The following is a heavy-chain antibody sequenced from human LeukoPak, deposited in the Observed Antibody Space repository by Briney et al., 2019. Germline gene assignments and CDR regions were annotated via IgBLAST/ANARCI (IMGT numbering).Heavy chain of an antibody. D-gene: IGHD6-19*01. CDR2: ISSNGGST. Sequence: GGSVRLSCSASGFTFSSYAMHWARQAPGKGLEYVSAISSNGGSTYYDHSVKGRFIISRDNSKNTLYLQMSSLRAEDTAVYYCVKTIAVTGNFDYWGQGTLVTVSS. CDR3: VKTIAVTGNFDY. J-gene: IGHJ4*02. CDR1: GFTFSSYA. V-gene: IGHV3-64D*06.